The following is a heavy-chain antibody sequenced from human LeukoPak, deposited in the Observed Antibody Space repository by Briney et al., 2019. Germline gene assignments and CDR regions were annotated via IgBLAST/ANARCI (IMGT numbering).Heavy chain of an antibody. J-gene: IGHJ4*02. D-gene: IGHD6-19*01. CDR3: ARVGASIAVYFDY. Sequence: GGSLRLSCAASGFTFSNYKMNWVRQAPGKGLEWVSSISSYSSYIHYADSVKGRFTISRDNAKNSLYLQMNSLRAEGTAVYYCARVGASIAVYFDYWGQGTLVTVSS. V-gene: IGHV3-21*06. CDR1: GFTFSNYK. CDR2: ISSYSSYI.